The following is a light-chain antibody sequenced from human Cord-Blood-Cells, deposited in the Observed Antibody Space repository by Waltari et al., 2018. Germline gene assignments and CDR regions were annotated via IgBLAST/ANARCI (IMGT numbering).Light chain of an antibody. CDR2: GAS. Sequence: EIVLTQSPGTLSLSPGERATLSCRASQSVSSSYLAWYQQKPGQAPRLLISGASSRATCIPDRLSGSGSGKGFTLTISRVGPEDFAVYYCQQYGSSPPWTFGQGTKVEIK. V-gene: IGKV3-20*01. CDR1: QSVSSSY. CDR3: QQYGSSPPWT. J-gene: IGKJ1*01.